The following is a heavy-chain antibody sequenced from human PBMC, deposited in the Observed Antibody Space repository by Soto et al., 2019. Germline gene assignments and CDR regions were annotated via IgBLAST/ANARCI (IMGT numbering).Heavy chain of an antibody. CDR1: GGTFSSYA. CDR3: ARVWSTEAGTTNWFDP. J-gene: IGHJ5*02. D-gene: IGHD1-7*01. CDR2: IIPIFGTA. V-gene: IGHV1-69*13. Sequence: SVKVSCKASGGTFSSYAISWVRQAPGQGLEWMGGIIPIFGTANYAQKFQGRVTITADESTSTAYMELSSLRSEDTAVYYCARVWSTEAGTTNWFDPWGQGTLVTVSS.